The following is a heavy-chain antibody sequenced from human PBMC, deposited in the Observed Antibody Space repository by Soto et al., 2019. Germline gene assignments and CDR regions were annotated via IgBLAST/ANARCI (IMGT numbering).Heavy chain of an antibody. CDR3: ARGPTVVTHTGAFDI. CDR1: GYTFTSYA. CDR2: INAGNGNT. Sequence: ASVKVSCKASGYTFTSYAMHWVRQAPGQRLEWMGWINAGNGNTKYSQKFQGRVTITRDTSASTAYMELSSLRSEDTAVYYCARGPTVVTHTGAFDIWGQGTMVTVSS. J-gene: IGHJ3*02. D-gene: IGHD4-17*01. V-gene: IGHV1-3*01.